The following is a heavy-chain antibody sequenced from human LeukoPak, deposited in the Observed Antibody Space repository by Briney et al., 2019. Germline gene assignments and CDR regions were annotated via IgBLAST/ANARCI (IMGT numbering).Heavy chain of an antibody. CDR3: ARGGQQLVLGFDY. CDR2: MNPNSGNT. J-gene: IGHJ4*02. D-gene: IGHD6-13*01. Sequence: ASVKVSCKASGYTFTSYDINWVRQATGQGLEWMGWMNPNSGNTGYAQKFQGRVTITRDTSASTAYMELSSLRSEDTAVYYCARGGQQLVLGFDYWGQGTLVTVSS. CDR1: GYTFTSYD. V-gene: IGHV1-8*01.